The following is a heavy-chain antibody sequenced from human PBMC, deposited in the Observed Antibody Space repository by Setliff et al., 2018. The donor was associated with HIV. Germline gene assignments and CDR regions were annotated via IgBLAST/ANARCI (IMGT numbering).Heavy chain of an antibody. D-gene: IGHD4-17*01. CDR2: IYYSGST. CDR1: GGSISSYY. V-gene: IGHV4-59*01. CDR3: TKGRLGQADY. Sequence: PSETLSLTCTVSGGSISSYYWSWIRQFPGGGLEWIGYIYYSGSTKYNPSLKRRVTISIDKSRKYFSLKLPSVTAADTAMYFCTKGRLGQADYWGQGTLVTVSS. J-gene: IGHJ4*02.